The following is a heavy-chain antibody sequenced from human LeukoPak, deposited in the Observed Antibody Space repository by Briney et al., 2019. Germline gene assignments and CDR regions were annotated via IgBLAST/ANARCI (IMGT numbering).Heavy chain of an antibody. CDR2: IYYSGST. CDR1: GGSISSYY. J-gene: IGHJ2*01. V-gene: IGHV4-59*01. D-gene: IGHD4-23*01. Sequence: PSETLSLTCTVSGGSISSYYWSWIRQPPGKGLEWIGYIYYSGSTNYNPSLKSRVTISVDTSKNQFSLKLSSVTAADTAVYYCARGGDYGGKALYWYFDLWGRGTLVTVSS. CDR3: ARGGDYGGKALYWYFDL.